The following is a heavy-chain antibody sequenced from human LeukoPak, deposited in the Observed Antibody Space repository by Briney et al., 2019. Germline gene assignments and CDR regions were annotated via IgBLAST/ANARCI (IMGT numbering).Heavy chain of an antibody. D-gene: IGHD1-26*01. Sequence: PGGSLRLSCVASGFSFSTCAIHWVRQAPGKGLEWVAIIWSDGTNEKYANSVKGRFIISRDNFENTVYLQMNSLRAEDTAVYYCARASGTGSYILDYWGQGTLLTVSP. CDR1: GFSFSTCA. J-gene: IGHJ4*02. CDR3: ARASGTGSYILDY. CDR2: IWSDGTNE. V-gene: IGHV3-33*01.